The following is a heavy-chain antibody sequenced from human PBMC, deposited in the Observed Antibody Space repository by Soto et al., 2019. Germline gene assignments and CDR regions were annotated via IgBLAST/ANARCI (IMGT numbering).Heavy chain of an antibody. Sequence: QLLESGGGLAQPGGSLTLSCAASGFTFSTSAMNWVRQAPGKGLEWVSLTSDSGGRTYYADSVKGRFTISRDNSKNTLYLQMNSLSAQDTAAYYSAKSLNINWKNWFDPWGQGALVTFSS. D-gene: IGHD1-1*01. J-gene: IGHJ5*02. CDR2: TSDSGGRT. CDR1: GFTFSTSA. CDR3: AKSLNINWKNWFDP. V-gene: IGHV3-23*01.